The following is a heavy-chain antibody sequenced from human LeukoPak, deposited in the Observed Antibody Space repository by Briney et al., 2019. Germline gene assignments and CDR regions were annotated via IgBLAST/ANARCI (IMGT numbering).Heavy chain of an antibody. CDR1: GGSIRSYY. V-gene: IGHV4-59*08. J-gene: IGHJ4*02. D-gene: IGHD1-1*01. CDR3: ARHQGGTTYDY. Sequence: SETLSLTCTVSGGSIRSYYWSWIRQPPGKGLEWIGYISYSGSTNYNASLESRVTISVDTYKNQFSLKLSSVTAADTAVYYCARHQGGTTYDYWGQGTLVTVSS. CDR2: ISYSGST.